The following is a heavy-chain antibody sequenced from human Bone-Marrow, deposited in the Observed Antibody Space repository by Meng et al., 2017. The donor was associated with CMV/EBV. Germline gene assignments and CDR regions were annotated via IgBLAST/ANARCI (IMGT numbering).Heavy chain of an antibody. J-gene: IGHJ4*02. V-gene: IGHV3-23*01. CDR2: ISGSSGST. Sequence: GESLMISFAASGFTFSSYAMSWVRQAPGKGLEWVSAISGSSGSTYYADSVKGRFTISRDNSKNTLYLQMNSLRAEDTAVYYCAKQGDYDIWSDYLGYFDYWGQGTLVTVSS. D-gene: IGHD3-3*01. CDR1: GFTFSSYA. CDR3: AKQGDYDIWSDYLGYFDY.